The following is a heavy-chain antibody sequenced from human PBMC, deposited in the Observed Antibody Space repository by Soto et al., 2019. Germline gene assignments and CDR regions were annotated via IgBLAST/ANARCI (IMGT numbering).Heavy chain of an antibody. CDR2: ISSYNGNT. V-gene: IGHV1-18*04. CDR3: ARGPRYCRPTTCFSGVTWFDP. CDR1: GYTFXSYG. J-gene: IGHJ5*02. D-gene: IGHD2-2*01. Sequence: ASVKVSCKASGYTFXSYGISWVRQAPGQGLEWMGWISSYNGNTNYAQKVQGRVTLTTYTSTSTTYMELRSLRSDDTAVYYCARGPRYCRPTTCFSGVTWFDPWGQGTLVTVSS.